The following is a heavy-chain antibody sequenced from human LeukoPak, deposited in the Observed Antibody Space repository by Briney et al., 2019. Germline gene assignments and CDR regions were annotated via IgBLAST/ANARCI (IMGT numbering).Heavy chain of an antibody. CDR1: GYTFTSYY. Sequence: ASVKVSCKASGYTFTSYYMHWVRQAPGQGLEWMGIINPSGGSTSYAQKFQGRVTMTRDTSTSTVYMELSSLRSEDTAVYYCARADYDFWSGYGAFDIWGQGTMVTASS. D-gene: IGHD3-3*01. J-gene: IGHJ3*02. V-gene: IGHV1-46*01. CDR3: ARADYDFWSGYGAFDI. CDR2: INPSGGST.